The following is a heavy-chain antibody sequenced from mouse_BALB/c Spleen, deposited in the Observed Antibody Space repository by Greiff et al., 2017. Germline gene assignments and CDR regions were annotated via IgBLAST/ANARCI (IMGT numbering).Heavy chain of an antibody. V-gene: IGHV1-15*01. CDR2: IDPETGGT. CDR3: TRPHGNYRAWFAY. J-gene: IGHJ3*01. Sequence: QVQLQQSGAELVRPGASVTLSCKASGYTFTDYEMHWVKQTPLHGLEWIGAIDPETGGTAYNQKFKGKATLTADKSSSTAYMELRSLTSEDSAVYYCTRPHGNYRAWFAYWGQGTLVTVSA. D-gene: IGHD2-1*01. CDR1: GYTFTDYE.